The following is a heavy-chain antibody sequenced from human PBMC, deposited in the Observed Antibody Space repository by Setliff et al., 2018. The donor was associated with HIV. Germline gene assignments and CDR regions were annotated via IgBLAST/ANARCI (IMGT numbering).Heavy chain of an antibody. D-gene: IGHD2-15*01. J-gene: IGHJ6*02. V-gene: IGHV1-2*02. Sequence: GASVKVSCKASGYMFTDYYIHWVRQAPGQGLEWMGWINPNSGGTNYAQKFQGRVTMTRDTSISTAYMELSRLRSDDTAVYYCARSARDCSGGSCYLPFFYYYGMDVWGQGTTVTVSS. CDR2: INPNSGGT. CDR3: ARSARDCSGGSCYLPFFYYYGMDV. CDR1: GYMFTDYY.